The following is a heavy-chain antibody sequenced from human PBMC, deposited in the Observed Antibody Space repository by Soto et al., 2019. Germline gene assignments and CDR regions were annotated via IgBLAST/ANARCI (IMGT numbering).Heavy chain of an antibody. Sequence: EVQLVESGGGLIQPGGSLRLSCAVSGFTVSNNYMSWVRQAPGKGLEGVSVIYSGGYTAYGDSVKGRFTISRDNSKNTLYLQKKSLGADDRAGDSGATHRGGGDYWGQGTLVTVSS. D-gene: IGHD3-10*01. CDR3: ATHRGGGDY. J-gene: IGHJ4*02. CDR1: GFTVSNNY. V-gene: IGHV3-53*01. CDR2: IYSGGYT.